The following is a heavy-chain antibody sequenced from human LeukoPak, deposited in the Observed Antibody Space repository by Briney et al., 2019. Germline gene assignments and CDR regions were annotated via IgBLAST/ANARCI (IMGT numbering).Heavy chain of an antibody. CDR3: VKASSSSPQYNWFDA. CDR2: VSGTGGRT. CDR1: GFTFSTYA. Sequence: PGGSLRLSCAASGFTFSTYAMSWVRQAPGKGLEWVSVVSGTGGRTYYADSVKGRFTISRDNSKNTPYLQMNSLRAEDTALYYCVKASSSSPQYNWFDAWGQGTLVTVSS. J-gene: IGHJ5*02. V-gene: IGHV3-23*01. D-gene: IGHD6-6*01.